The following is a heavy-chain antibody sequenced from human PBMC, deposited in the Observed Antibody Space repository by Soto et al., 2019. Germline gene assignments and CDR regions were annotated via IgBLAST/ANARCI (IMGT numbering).Heavy chain of an antibody. CDR1: GASINTVPYY. Sequence: SETLSLTCTVSGASINTVPYYWGWIRQSPGKGLEWIGSVYYSGFTYYNPSLKSRVTISLDTSKNQFSLEVSSVTAADTALYYCATTFDGSGYYHNFGMDVWGQGTTVTVSS. CDR2: VYYSGFT. J-gene: IGHJ6*02. D-gene: IGHD2-15*01. V-gene: IGHV4-39*01. CDR3: ATTFDGSGYYHNFGMDV.